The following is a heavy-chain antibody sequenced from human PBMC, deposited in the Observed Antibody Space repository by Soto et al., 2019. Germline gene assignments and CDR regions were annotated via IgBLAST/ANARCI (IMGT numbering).Heavy chain of an antibody. Sequence: LSLTCTVSGGSISSRGYYWGWIRQPPGKGLEWIGTIYYSGSTYYNPSLKSRVTISVDTSKNQFSLKLSSVTAADTAVYYCATSRGFDPSCQTTLVTDST. V-gene: IGHV4-39*01. J-gene: IGHJ5*02. CDR3: ATSRGFDP. CDR2: IYYSGST. CDR1: GGSISSRGYY. D-gene: IGHD2-2*01.